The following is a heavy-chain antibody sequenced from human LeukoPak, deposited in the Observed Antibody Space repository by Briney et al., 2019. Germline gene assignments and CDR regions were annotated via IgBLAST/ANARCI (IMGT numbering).Heavy chain of an antibody. Sequence: GGSLRLSCAASGFTFSSYGMHWVRQAPGKGLEWVAVISYDGSNKYYADSVKGRFTISRDNSKNTLYLQMNSLRAEDTAVYYCAKDPGSGSYGGGLDYWGQGTLVTVSS. D-gene: IGHD1-26*01. J-gene: IGHJ4*02. CDR1: GFTFSSYG. V-gene: IGHV3-30*18. CDR2: ISYDGSNK. CDR3: AKDPGSGSYGGGLDY.